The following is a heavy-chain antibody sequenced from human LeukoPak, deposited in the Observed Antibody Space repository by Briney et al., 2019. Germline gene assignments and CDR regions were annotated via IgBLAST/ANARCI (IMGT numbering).Heavy chain of an antibody. Sequence: GESLRLSCAASGFTFSSYAMSWVRQAPGKGLEWVSAISGSGGSTYYADSVKGWFTISRDNSKNTLYLQMNSLRAEDTAVYYCTTGVYSGDWFDPWGQGTLVTVSS. D-gene: IGHD3-10*01. CDR3: TTGVYSGDWFDP. V-gene: IGHV3-23*01. CDR2: ISGSGGST. CDR1: GFTFSSYA. J-gene: IGHJ5*02.